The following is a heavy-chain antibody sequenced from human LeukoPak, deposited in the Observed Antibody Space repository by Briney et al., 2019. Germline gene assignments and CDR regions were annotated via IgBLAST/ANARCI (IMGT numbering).Heavy chain of an antibody. Sequence: PGGSLRLSCAASGFTFRSYGMHWVRQAPGKGLEWVAVIWYDGSNKYHADSVKGRFTISRDNSKNTLYLQMNSLRAEDTAVYYCAKDYAAGGFGELFLWGQGTLVTVSS. J-gene: IGHJ4*02. CDR3: AKDYAAGGFGELFL. CDR2: IWYDGSNK. V-gene: IGHV3-33*06. D-gene: IGHD3-10*01. CDR1: GFTFRSYG.